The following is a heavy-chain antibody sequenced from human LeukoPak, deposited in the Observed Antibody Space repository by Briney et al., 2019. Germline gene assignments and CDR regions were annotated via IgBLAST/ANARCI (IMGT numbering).Heavy chain of an antibody. CDR3: ARGSYYYGSGSYYYFDY. J-gene: IGHJ4*02. Sequence: SETLSLTCTVSGGTISSGGYYWSWIGQHPGKGREWIGYICYSGSTYYNPALKSRVTISVDTSKNQSSLKLSSVTAAETAVYYCARGSYYYGSGSYYYFDYWGQGTLVTVSS. CDR2: ICYSGST. CDR1: GGTISSGGYY. D-gene: IGHD3-10*01. V-gene: IGHV4-31*03.